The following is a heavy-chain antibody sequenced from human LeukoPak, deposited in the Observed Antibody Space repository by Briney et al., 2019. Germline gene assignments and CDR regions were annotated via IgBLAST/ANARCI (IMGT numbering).Heavy chain of an antibody. V-gene: IGHV4-39*01. D-gene: IGHD6-19*01. Sequence: SEALSLTCTVSGGSISSSSYYWGWIRQPPGKGLEWIGSIYYSGSTYYNPSLKSRVTISVDTSKNQFSLKLSSVTAADTAVYCCARLPARLDYFDYWGQGTLVTVSS. CDR3: ARLPARLDYFDY. CDR1: GGSISSSSYY. CDR2: IYYSGST. J-gene: IGHJ4*02.